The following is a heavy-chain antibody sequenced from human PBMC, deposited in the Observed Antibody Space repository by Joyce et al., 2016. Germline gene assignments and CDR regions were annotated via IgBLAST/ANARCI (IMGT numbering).Heavy chain of an antibody. J-gene: IGHJ4*02. D-gene: IGHD4-17*01. CDR3: AREDHGDYVY. V-gene: IGHV3-53*01. Sequence: EVQLVESGGTLIHPGGSLRLSCAASGFSVSDDYMTWVRQAPGKGLEWVCVIYSGGTTFYADSVKGRFTISSDTSKNTVFLQMNSLRADDTAVYYCAREDHGDYVYWGQGTLVTVSS. CDR1: GFSVSDDY. CDR2: IYSGGTT.